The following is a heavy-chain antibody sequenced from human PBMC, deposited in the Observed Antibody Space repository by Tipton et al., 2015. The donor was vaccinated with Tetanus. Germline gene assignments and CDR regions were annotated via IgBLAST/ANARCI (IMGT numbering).Heavy chain of an antibody. Sequence: TLSLTCTVSGDSIATSSNHWGWIRQSPEKGLEWIGNVHYTGRTFYNPSVKRRVTVSVDTSKNLFSLSLSSVTATDTAVYYRARRLAGPGGHFDSWGQGALVSV. CDR2: VHYTGRT. CDR3: ARRLAGPGGHFDS. V-gene: IGHV4-39*01. D-gene: IGHD3-3*02. CDR1: GDSIATSSNH. J-gene: IGHJ4*02.